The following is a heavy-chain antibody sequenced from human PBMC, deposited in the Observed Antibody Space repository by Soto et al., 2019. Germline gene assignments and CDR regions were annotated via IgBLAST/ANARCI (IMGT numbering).Heavy chain of an antibody. V-gene: IGHV1-3*01. CDR2: INAANGDT. J-gene: IGHJ5*02. CDR3: VRRHVSATGIDWYDP. Sequence: ASVKGSCKASGYTFTSYGIHWVRQAPGQRLEWMGWINAANGDTKYSPKFQGRVTITRDTSASTAYMELSSLRSEDTAVYYCVRRHVSATGIDWYDPWGQVTLVTVSS. CDR1: GYTFTSYG. D-gene: IGHD6-13*01.